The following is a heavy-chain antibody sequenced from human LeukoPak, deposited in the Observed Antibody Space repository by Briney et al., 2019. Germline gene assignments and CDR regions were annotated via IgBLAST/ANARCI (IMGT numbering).Heavy chain of an antibody. J-gene: IGHJ3*02. D-gene: IGHD1-26*01. CDR3: ARGGSYLSAFDI. CDR1: GFTFSRYW. V-gene: IGHV3-7*03. Sequence: PGGSLRLSCAASGFTFSRYWMSWVRQAPGKGLEWVANIKQDGSQKSYVDSVKGRFTISRDNANNLLYLQMNSLRAEDTAVYYCARGGSYLSAFDIWGQGTMVTVSS. CDR2: IKQDGSQK.